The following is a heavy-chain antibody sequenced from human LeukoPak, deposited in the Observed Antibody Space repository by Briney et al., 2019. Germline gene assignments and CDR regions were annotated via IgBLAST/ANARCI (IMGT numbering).Heavy chain of an antibody. Sequence: PSETLSLSCTVSGGSISGYYWTWIRQPPGKGPEWIGYIHYSGSTSYNPSLNSRVTISVDTSRKQFSLRVTSVTAADAAVYYCVRSGGYYAQALWGRGTLVIVSS. J-gene: IGHJ2*01. CDR1: GGSISGYY. CDR2: IHYSGST. D-gene: IGHD3-22*01. V-gene: IGHV4-59*01. CDR3: VRSGGYYAQAL.